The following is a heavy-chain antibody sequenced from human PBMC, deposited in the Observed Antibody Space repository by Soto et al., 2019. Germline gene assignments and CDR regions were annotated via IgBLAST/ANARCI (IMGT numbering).Heavy chain of an antibody. CDR3: ATHGLGVSSPPYFDN. CDR2: FVTLFGTT. J-gene: IGHJ4*02. CDR1: GGTFSGYV. V-gene: IGHV1-69*01. D-gene: IGHD3-16*01. Sequence: QLVQSGSEVNKPGSSVKVSCQASGGTFSGYVVTWVRQAPGQGIEWMGEFVTLFGTTNYAQRFSGRITITAEESTSTAYMELRTLRSDNTAVYYCATHGLGVSSPPYFDNWGQGTLVTVSS.